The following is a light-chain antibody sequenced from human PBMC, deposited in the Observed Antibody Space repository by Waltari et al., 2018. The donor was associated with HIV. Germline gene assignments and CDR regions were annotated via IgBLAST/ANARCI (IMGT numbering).Light chain of an antibody. CDR2: DQY. CDR1: TSNIGNNY. Sequence: QSLLTQPPSVSAATGQKIIISCYGSTSNIGNNYVSWYQHLPGTSPKVLIYDQYQRPSGIPDRFSVSKSGTSATLAITGLQTGDEADYYCATWDSSLSAVVFGGGTKVTVL. V-gene: IGLV1-51*01. CDR3: ATWDSSLSAVV. J-gene: IGLJ2*01.